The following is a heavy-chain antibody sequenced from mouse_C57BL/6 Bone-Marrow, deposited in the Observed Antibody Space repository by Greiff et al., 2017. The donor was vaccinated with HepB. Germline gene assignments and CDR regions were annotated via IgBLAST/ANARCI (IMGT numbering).Heavy chain of an antibody. CDR2: INPGSGGT. V-gene: IGHV1-54*01. CDR1: GYAFTNYF. Sequence: QVQLQQSGAELVRPGTSVKVSCKASGYAFTNYFIEWVKQRPGQGLEWIGVINPGSGGTNYNEKFKGKATLTADKSSSTAYMRLSNLTSEDSAVYFCAGDYGSSRGWYFDDWGTGTTVTVSS. CDR3: AGDYGSSRGWYFDD. J-gene: IGHJ1*03. D-gene: IGHD1-1*01.